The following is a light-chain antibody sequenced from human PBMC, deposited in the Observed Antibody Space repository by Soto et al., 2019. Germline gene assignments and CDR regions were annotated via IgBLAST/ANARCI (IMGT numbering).Light chain of an antibody. V-gene: IGKV2-30*01. CDR1: QSIAYSDGYTY. CDR3: MQSTHWPPT. Sequence: DVVMTQSPLSLPVTLGQSASISCRSSQSIAYSDGYTYMNWFQQRPGQSPRRLISLTSRRDSGVPDRFSGSGSGTDFTMTISRVEAEYVGIYYCMQSTHWPPTFGRGTTVEIK. CDR2: LTS. J-gene: IGKJ1*01.